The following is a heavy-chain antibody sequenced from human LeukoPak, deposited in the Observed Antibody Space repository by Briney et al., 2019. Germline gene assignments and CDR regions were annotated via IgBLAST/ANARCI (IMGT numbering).Heavy chain of an antibody. D-gene: IGHD4-17*01. CDR3: ARGIYGDYPGDY. CDR1: GHTFTGYY. Sequence: ASVKVSCKASGHTFTGYYMHWVRQASGQGLEWMGIINPSGGSTTYAQKFQGRVTMTRDTSTSTVYMELSSLRSEDTAVYYCARGIYGDYPGDYWGQGTLVTVSS. CDR2: INPSGGST. V-gene: IGHV1-46*01. J-gene: IGHJ4*01.